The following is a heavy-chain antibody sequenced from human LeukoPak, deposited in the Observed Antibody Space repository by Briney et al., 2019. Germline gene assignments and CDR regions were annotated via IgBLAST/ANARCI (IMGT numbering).Heavy chain of an antibody. V-gene: IGHV1-2*02. CDR3: ARDVEQQQLGPNAFDI. CDR2: INPNSGGT. Sequence: GASVKVSCKTSGYTFTGYYMHWVRQAPGQGLEWMGWINPNSGGTNYAQKFQGRVTMTRDTSISTAYMELSRLRSDDTAVYYCARDVEQQQLGPNAFDIWGQGTMVTVSS. J-gene: IGHJ3*02. CDR1: GYTFTGYY. D-gene: IGHD6-13*01.